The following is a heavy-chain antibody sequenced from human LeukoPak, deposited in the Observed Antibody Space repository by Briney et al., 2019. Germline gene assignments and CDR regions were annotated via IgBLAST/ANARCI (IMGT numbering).Heavy chain of an antibody. D-gene: IGHD4-17*01. J-gene: IGHJ4*02. V-gene: IGHV3-53*01. Sequence: GGSLRLSCAASLFTVSTTYMSWVRQAAGQGLEWGSVIYSGASTSYADSVKDRFAISRDNSTNSLYLQMNSLRAADTAVYYCARDEVGDYAYYFDYWGQGTLVTVSS. CDR2: IYSGAST. CDR3: ARDEVGDYAYYFDY. CDR1: LFTVSTTY.